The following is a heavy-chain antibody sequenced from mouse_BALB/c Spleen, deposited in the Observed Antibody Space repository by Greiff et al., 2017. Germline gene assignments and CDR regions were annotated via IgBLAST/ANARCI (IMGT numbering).Heavy chain of an antibody. CDR3: VRDGGPGLMDY. CDR2: IWTGGGT. CDR1: GFSLTSYD. V-gene: IGHV2-9-2*01. Sequence: VKLMESGPGLVAPSQSLSITCTVSGFSLTSYDISWIRQPPGKGLEWLGVIWTGGGTNYNSAFMSRLSISKDNSKSQVFLKMNSLQTDDTAIYYCVRDGGPGLMDYWGQGTSVTVSS. J-gene: IGHJ4*01.